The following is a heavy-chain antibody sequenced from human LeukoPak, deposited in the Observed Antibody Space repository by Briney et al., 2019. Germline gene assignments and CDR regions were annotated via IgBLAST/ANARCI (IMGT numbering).Heavy chain of an antibody. CDR2: INSDGSST. CDR1: GFTFSSYW. CDR3: ARDLASGYSQNRFDP. J-gene: IGHJ5*02. V-gene: IGHV3-74*01. D-gene: IGHD5-18*01. Sequence: GGSLRLSCAASGFTFSSYWMHWVRQAPGKGLVWVSRINSDGSSTSYADSVKGRFTISRDNAKNTLYLQMNSLRAEDTAVYYCARDLASGYSQNRFDPWGQGTLVTVSS.